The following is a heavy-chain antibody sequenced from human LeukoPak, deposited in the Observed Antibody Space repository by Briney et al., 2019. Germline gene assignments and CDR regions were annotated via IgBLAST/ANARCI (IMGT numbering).Heavy chain of an antibody. CDR1: GFTFSTYG. CDR2: ISHDGGNP. V-gene: IGHV3-30*03. J-gene: IGHJ1*01. Sequence: GRSLRLSCAASGFTFSTYGMHWVRQAPGKGLEWVAVISHDGGNPYYADSVKGRFTISRDNSKNTLYLQMSSLGPEDTAVYYCARAEGGYSSIRGYFQHWGQGTLVTVSS. CDR3: ARAEGGYSSIRGYFQH. D-gene: IGHD6-13*01.